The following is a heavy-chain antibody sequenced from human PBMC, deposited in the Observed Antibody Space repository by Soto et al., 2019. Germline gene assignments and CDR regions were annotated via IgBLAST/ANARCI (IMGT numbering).Heavy chain of an antibody. J-gene: IGHJ6*03. D-gene: IGHD6-13*01. CDR2: ISYDSTKT. Sequence: WGALVVSCAASGFNFNIYGMHWVRQGPGNGLEWVAFISYDSTKTYYADSVKGRFTISIDNSNSALYVQMNSLTGEDTAVYYCARNRSAWSDFHYYSLDVWGKGTKVTVS. V-gene: IGHV3-30*03. CDR3: ARNRSAWSDFHYYSLDV. CDR1: GFNFNIYG.